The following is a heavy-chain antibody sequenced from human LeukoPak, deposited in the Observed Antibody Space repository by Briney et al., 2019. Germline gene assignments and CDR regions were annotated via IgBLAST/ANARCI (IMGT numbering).Heavy chain of an antibody. J-gene: IGHJ3*02. CDR1: GFTFSSYW. CDR2: INSDGYSI. CDR3: ARATSKVGLDI. V-gene: IGHV3-74*01. D-gene: IGHD1-26*01. Sequence: GGSLRLSCAASGFTFSSYWMHWVRQAPGRGLVWVSRINSDGYSISYADSVKGRFIISRDNAKNTLYLQMNSLRAEDTAVYDCARATSKVGLDICGRGRVATISS.